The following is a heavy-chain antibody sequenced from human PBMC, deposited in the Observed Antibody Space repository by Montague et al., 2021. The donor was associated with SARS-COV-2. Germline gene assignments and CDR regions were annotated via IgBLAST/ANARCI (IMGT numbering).Heavy chain of an antibody. J-gene: IGHJ4*02. CDR1: GGSINSTTYY. Sequence: TLSLTCTVSGGSINSTTYYWSWIRKHPGKGLEWIGYIYYSGSTYYNPSLKSRLSISLDTSKNHFSLRLSSVTAADTAVYYCARSESPSYSSSPFDYWGQGTLVTVSS. CDR3: ARSESPSYSSSPFDY. D-gene: IGHD6-13*01. CDR2: IYYSGST. V-gene: IGHV4-31*03.